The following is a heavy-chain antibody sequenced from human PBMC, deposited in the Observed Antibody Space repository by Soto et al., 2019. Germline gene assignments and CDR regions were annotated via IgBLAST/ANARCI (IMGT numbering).Heavy chain of an antibody. CDR3: ARGDGSGTFDY. Sequence: QVQLVQSGAEVKKPGSSVKVSCKASGGTFSSYAISWVRQAPGQGLEWMGGIIPICGTANYAQKFRGRVAINADEATSTAYMELSSLRSEDTAVYYCARGDGSGTFDYWGQGALVTVSS. J-gene: IGHJ4*02. D-gene: IGHD3-10*01. CDR2: IIPICGTA. V-gene: IGHV1-69*12. CDR1: GGTFSSYA.